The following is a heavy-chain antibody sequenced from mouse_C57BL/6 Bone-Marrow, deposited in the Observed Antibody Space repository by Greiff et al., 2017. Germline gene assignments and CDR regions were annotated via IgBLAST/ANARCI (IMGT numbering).Heavy chain of an antibody. D-gene: IGHD1-1*01. CDR1: GYTFTSYW. J-gene: IGHJ3*01. CDR3: ARVARTAWFAY. Sequence: QVQLQQPGAELVKPGASVKLSCKASGYTFTSYWMHWVKQRPGQGLEWIGMIHPNSGSTNYNEKFKSKATLTVDKSSSTACMQLSSLTSEDSAVYYGARVARTAWFAYWGQGTLVTVSA. CDR2: IHPNSGST. V-gene: IGHV1-64*01.